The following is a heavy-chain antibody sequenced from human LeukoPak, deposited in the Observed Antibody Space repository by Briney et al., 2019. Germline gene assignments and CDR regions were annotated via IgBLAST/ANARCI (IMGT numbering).Heavy chain of an antibody. Sequence: GGSLRLSCAASGFTFSSYAMHWVRQAPGKGLEWVAVISYDGSNKYYADSVKGRFTISRDNSKNTLYLQMNSLRAEDTAVYYCARDGSMARGVIVFYYYYYMDVWGKGTTVTVSS. CDR2: ISYDGSNK. CDR3: ARDGSMARGVIVFYYYYYMDV. CDR1: GFTFSSYA. J-gene: IGHJ6*03. V-gene: IGHV3-30*04. D-gene: IGHD3-10*01.